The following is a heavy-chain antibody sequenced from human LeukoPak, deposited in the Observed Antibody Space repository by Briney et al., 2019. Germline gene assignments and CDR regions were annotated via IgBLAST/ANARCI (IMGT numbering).Heavy chain of an antibody. CDR1: GGSFSGYY. V-gene: IGHV4-34*01. CDR2: INHSGST. Sequence: PSETLSLTCAVHGGSFSGYYWTWIRQPPGKGLEWIGEINHSGSTNYNPSLKSRVTISVDTSKNQFSLKLSSVAAADTAVYYCASQVIVVVVAATPGASWFDPWGQGTLVTVSS. D-gene: IGHD2-15*01. J-gene: IGHJ5*02. CDR3: ASQVIVVVVAATPGASWFDP.